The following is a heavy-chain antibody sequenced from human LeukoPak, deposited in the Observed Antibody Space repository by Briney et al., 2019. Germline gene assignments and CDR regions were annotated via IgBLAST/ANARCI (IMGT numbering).Heavy chain of an antibody. CDR1: GGSISNHY. J-gene: IGHJ4*02. Sequence: SETLSLTCTVSGGSISNHYWSWIRQPPGKGLEWIGYVYYSGSTNYNPSLKSRVTISVDTSKNQFSLKLSSVTAADTAVYYCARQPGSDIVVVPAATRGYYWGQGTLVTVSS. V-gene: IGHV4-59*08. CDR2: VYYSGST. D-gene: IGHD2-2*01. CDR3: ARQPGSDIVVVPAATRGYY.